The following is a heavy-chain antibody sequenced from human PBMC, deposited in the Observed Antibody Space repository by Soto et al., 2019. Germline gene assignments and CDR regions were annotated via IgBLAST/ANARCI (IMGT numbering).Heavy chain of an antibody. V-gene: IGHV3-23*01. J-gene: IGHJ4*02. CDR1: GFTFRGYA. CDR3: AKDLADIVVVVAGTSGGDY. CDR2: ISGSSGST. D-gene: IGHD2-15*01. Sequence: EVQLLESGGGLVQPGGSLRLSCAASGFTFRGYAMSWVRQAPGKGLEWVSAISGSSGSTYYADSVKGRFTISRDNSKNTLYLQMNSLRAEDTAVYYCAKDLADIVVVVAGTSGGDYWGQGTLVTVSS.